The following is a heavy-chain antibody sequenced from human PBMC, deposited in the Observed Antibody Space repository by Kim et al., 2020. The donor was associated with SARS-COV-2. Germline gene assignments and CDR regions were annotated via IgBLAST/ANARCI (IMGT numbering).Heavy chain of an antibody. J-gene: IGHJ5*02. V-gene: IGHV3-23*01. CDR1: GFTFSSYA. Sequence: GGSLRLSCAASGFTFSSYAMSWVRQAPGKGLEWVSAISGSGGSTYYADSVKGRFTISRDNSKNTLYLQMNSLRAEDTAVYYCANLRSSSWYYWFDPWGQGTLVTVSS. D-gene: IGHD6-13*01. CDR2: ISGSGGST. CDR3: ANLRSSSWYYWFDP.